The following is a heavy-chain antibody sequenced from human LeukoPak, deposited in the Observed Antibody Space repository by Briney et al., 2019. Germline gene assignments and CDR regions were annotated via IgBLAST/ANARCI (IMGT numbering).Heavy chain of an antibody. CDR3: ARIETYSSGWYDAFFDY. Sequence: PSETLSLTCSVSDCSISSGYYWGWIRQPPGKGLEWIGSIYHSGSTYYNPSLKSRVTISVDTSKNHFSLKLTSVTAADTAVYYCARIETYSSGWYDAFFDYWGQGTLVTVSS. CDR2: IYHSGST. J-gene: IGHJ4*02. CDR1: DCSISSGYY. D-gene: IGHD6-19*01. V-gene: IGHV4-38-2*02.